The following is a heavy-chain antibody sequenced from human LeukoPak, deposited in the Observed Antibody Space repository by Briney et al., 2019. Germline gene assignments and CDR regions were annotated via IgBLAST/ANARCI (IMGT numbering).Heavy chain of an antibody. D-gene: IGHD5-18*01. CDR1: GGSIGYYY. J-gene: IGHJ4*02. V-gene: IGHV4-59*08. CDR3: ARHVLGTATVADY. Sequence: SETLSLTCTVSGGSIGYYYWSWIRQPPRKGLEWIVYIYYSGSTNYNPSLKSRVTISVDPSKNQFSLKLTSVTAADTAVYYCARHVLGTATVADYWGQGTLVTVSS. CDR2: IYYSGST.